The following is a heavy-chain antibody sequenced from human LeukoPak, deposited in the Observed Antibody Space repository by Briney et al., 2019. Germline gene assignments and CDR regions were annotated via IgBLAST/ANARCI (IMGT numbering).Heavy chain of an antibody. Sequence: GRSLRLSCAASGFTFSSYTIHWVRQAPGKGLEWVAVISFDGSYKYYADSVKGRFTFSRDNSKSTLYLQMNSLRPEDTAVYYCARDHGVAVAGSFDYWGQGTLVTVSS. CDR3: ARDHGVAVAGSFDY. CDR2: ISFDGSYK. CDR1: GFTFSSYT. J-gene: IGHJ4*02. V-gene: IGHV3-30*04. D-gene: IGHD6-19*01.